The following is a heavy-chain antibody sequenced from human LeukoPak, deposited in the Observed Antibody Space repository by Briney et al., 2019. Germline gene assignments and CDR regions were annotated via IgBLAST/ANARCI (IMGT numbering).Heavy chain of an antibody. CDR1: GYTFSSYA. V-gene: IGHV7-4-1*02. CDR3: ARTHSSRYNWFDP. Sequence: ASVKVSCKASGYTFSSYAMNWVRQAPGQGLEFMGWINTYNGNPTYAQAFTGRFVFSVDTSVSTAYLQISSLKTEDTAVYYCARTHSSRYNWFDPWGQGTLVTVSS. J-gene: IGHJ5*02. CDR2: INTYNGNP. D-gene: IGHD6-13*01.